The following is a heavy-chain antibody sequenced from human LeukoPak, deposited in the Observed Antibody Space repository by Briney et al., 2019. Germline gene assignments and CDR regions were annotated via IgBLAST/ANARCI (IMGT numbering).Heavy chain of an antibody. CDR1: GYTFTSYY. V-gene: IGHV1-46*01. Sequence: GASVKVSCKVSGYTFTSYYMHWVRQAPGQGLEWMGIINPSGGSTSYAQKFQGRVTMTRDMSTSTVYMELSSLRSEDTAVYYCARRTIFSALIGNYFDYWGQGTLVTVSS. CDR3: ARRTIFSALIGNYFDY. J-gene: IGHJ4*02. D-gene: IGHD1-7*01. CDR2: INPSGGST.